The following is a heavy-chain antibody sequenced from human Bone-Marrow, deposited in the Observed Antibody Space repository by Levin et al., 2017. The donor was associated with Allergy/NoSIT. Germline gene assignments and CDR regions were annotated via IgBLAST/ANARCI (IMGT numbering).Heavy chain of an antibody. D-gene: IGHD6-13*01. CDR2: IDRDGSER. CDR1: GFTFSTYW. J-gene: IGHJ4*02. CDR3: ARDAYSSSSSWYSYNDY. Sequence: GESLKISCAASGFTFSTYWMTWVRQAPGKGLEWVANIDRDGSERNYVDSVKGRFTISRDNAKNSLYLQMNSLRAEDTAVYYCARDAYSSSSSWYSYNDYWGQGTLVTVSS. V-gene: IGHV3-7*04.